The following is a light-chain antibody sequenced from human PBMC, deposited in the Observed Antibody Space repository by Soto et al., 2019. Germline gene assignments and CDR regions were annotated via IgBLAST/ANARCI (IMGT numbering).Light chain of an antibody. CDR2: SND. CDR3: AAWDDSLNGVV. Sequence: QPVLTQPPSVSGTPGQRVTISCSGSSPNIGSNTVNWYQQFPGTAPKVVVYSNDQRPSGVPDRFSSSKSGTSASLAISGLQSEDEADYYCAAWDDSLNGVVFGGGTKLTVL. CDR1: SPNIGSNT. J-gene: IGLJ2*01. V-gene: IGLV1-44*01.